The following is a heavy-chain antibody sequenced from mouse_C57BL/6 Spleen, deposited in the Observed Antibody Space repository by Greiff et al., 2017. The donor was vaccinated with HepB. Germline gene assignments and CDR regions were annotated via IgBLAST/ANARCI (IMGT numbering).Heavy chain of an antibody. J-gene: IGHJ1*03. CDR3: ARGDYDSWYFDV. V-gene: IGHV3-6*01. CDR2: ISYDGSN. D-gene: IGHD2-4*01. Sequence: EVKLMESGPGLVKPSQSLSLTCSVTGYSITSGYYWNWIRQFPGNKLEWMGYISYDGSNNYNPSLKNRISITRDTSKNQFFLKLNSVTTEDTATYYCARGDYDSWYFDVWGTGTTVTVSS. CDR1: GYSITSGYY.